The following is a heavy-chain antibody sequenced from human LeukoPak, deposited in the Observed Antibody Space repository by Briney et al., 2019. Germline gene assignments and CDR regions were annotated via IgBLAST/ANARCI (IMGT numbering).Heavy chain of an antibody. CDR1: GGSISSYY. D-gene: IGHD6-13*01. Sequence: SETLSLTCTVSGGSISSYYWSWIRQPAGKGLEWIGRIYTSGSTNYNPSLKSRVTISVDKSKNQFSLKLSSVTAADTAVHYCAKGIAAAGLDYWGQGTLVTVSS. V-gene: IGHV4-4*07. CDR3: AKGIAAAGLDY. J-gene: IGHJ4*02. CDR2: IYTSGST.